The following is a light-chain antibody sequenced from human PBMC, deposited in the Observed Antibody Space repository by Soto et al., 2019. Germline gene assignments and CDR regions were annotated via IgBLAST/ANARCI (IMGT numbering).Light chain of an antibody. CDR1: QSVSSN. CDR3: QQYNNWPNT. CDR2: GAS. Sequence: EIVMTQSPATLSVSPGERATLSCRASQSVSSNLAWYQQNHGQAPRLLIYGASTRATGIPARFSGSGSGTEFTLTISSLQSEDFAVYYCQQYNNWPNTFGQGTKLEIK. V-gene: IGKV3-15*01. J-gene: IGKJ2*01.